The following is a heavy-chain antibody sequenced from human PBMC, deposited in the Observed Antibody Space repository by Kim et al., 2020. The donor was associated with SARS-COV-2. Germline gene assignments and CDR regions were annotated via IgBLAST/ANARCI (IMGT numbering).Heavy chain of an antibody. Sequence: GGSLRLSCAASGFILGDYAMTWVRQAPGKGLEWIGFIRSKHYGDTAEYAASVKGRFTLSRDASDSIAYLQMNSLKTEDTAMYYCARVPVQGWSCYLYYF. V-gene: IGHV3-49*04. CDR3: ARVPVQGWSCYLYYF. CDR1: GFILGDYA. J-gene: IGHJ4*01. CDR2: IRSKHYGDTA. D-gene: IGHD3-3*01.